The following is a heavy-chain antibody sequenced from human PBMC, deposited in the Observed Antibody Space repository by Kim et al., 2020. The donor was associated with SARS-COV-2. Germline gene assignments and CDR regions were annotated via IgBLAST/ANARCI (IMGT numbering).Heavy chain of an antibody. D-gene: IGHD3-9*01. CDR2: IWYDGSAS. J-gene: IGHJ6*02. Sequence: GGSLRLSCAASGFTFSAYGMHWVRQAPGKGLECVAIIWYDGSASYYADTVKGRFSISRDKSKNTLYLQMNSLRAEDTAVYYCARDRGALLTYYYGMDFWGQWTTFTVSS. CDR1: GFTFSAYG. V-gene: IGHV3-33*01. CDR3: ARDRGALLTYYYGMDF.